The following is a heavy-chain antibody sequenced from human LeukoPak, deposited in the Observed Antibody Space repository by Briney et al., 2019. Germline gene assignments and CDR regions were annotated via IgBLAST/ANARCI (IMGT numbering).Heavy chain of an antibody. V-gene: IGHV1-46*01. CDR3: ASDPEQYSGYEDGSYYFDY. D-gene: IGHD5-12*01. CDR2: INPSGGST. Sequence: ASVKVSCKASGYTFTSYYMHWVRQAPGQGLEWMGIINPSGGSTSYAQKFQGRVTMTRDMSTSTVYMELSSLRAEDTAVYYCASDPEQYSGYEDGSYYFDYWGQGTLVTVSS. J-gene: IGHJ4*02. CDR1: GYTFTSYY.